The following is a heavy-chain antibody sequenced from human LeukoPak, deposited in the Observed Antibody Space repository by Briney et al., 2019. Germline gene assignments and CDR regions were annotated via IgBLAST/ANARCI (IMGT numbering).Heavy chain of an antibody. CDR1: GYTFTSYD. CDR3: ARGANIVVVTDGHDY. D-gene: IGHD2-21*02. Sequence: GASVKVSCKASGYTFTSYDINWVRQATGQGREWMGWMNPNSGNTGYAQKFQGRVTMTRNTSISTAYMELSSLRSEDTAVYYCARGANIVVVTDGHDYWGQGTLVTVSS. CDR2: MNPNSGNT. J-gene: IGHJ4*02. V-gene: IGHV1-8*01.